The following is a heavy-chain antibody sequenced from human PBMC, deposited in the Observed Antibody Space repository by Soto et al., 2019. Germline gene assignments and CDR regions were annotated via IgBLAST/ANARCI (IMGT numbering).Heavy chain of an antibody. CDR2: ITPDGSIT. V-gene: IGHV3-74*01. Sequence: GGSLRLSCEASGFTFSNYWMHWVRQTPGKGLVWVSRITPDGSITSHADSVKGRLTISRDNAKSTLYLQMNSLRAEDTAVYYCARGTSTWSDCWGQGTLVTVSS. CDR3: ARGTSTWSDC. J-gene: IGHJ5*01. D-gene: IGHD3-3*02. CDR1: GFTFSNYW.